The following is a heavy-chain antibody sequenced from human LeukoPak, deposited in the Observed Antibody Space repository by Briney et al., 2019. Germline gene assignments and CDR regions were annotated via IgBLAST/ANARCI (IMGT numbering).Heavy chain of an antibody. CDR3: AREGQWLPDWFDP. V-gene: IGHV4-59*01. CDR2: IHYSGST. J-gene: IGHJ5*02. D-gene: IGHD6-19*01. Sequence: SQTLSLTCTVSGGSISGYYWSWIRQPPGQGLEWVGYIHYSGSTNYNPSLKGRVTILLDVSKNQFSLKLNSMTAADTAVYYCAREGQWLPDWFDPWGQGTLVTVSS. CDR1: GGSISGYY.